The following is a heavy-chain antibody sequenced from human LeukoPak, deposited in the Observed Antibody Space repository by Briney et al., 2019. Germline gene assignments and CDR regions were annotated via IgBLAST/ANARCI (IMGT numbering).Heavy chain of an antibody. D-gene: IGHD5-18*01. Sequence: SQTLSLTCTVSGGSISSGSYYWSWIRQPAGKGLEWIGRIYTSGSTNYNPSLKSRVTISVDTSKNQFSLKLSSVTAADTAVFYCARGASEGYSYGPPGYWGQGTLVTVSS. V-gene: IGHV4-61*02. J-gene: IGHJ4*02. CDR2: IYTSGST. CDR1: GGSISSGSYY. CDR3: ARGASEGYSYGPPGY.